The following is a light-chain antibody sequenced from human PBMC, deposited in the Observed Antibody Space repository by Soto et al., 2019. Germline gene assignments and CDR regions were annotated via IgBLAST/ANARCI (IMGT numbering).Light chain of an antibody. CDR1: SSNIGSNY. J-gene: IGLJ2*01. CDR3: AAWDDNLSGVV. CDR2: RNN. Sequence: QSVLTQPPSASGTPGQRVTISCSGSSSNIGSNYVYWYQQLPGTAPKLLIYRNNHRPSGVPDRFSGSNSGTSASLAISGLRSEDEADYYCAAWDDNLSGVVFGGGTKLTVL. V-gene: IGLV1-47*01.